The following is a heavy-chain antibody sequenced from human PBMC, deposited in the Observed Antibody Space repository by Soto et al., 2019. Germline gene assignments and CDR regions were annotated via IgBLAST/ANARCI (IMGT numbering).Heavy chain of an antibody. Sequence: GGSLRLSCAASGFTFSSYSMNWVRQAPGKGLEWVSSISSSSSYIYYADSVKGRFTISRDNAKNSLYLQMNSLRAEDTAVYYCARASSIAAPVPNDYWGQGTLVTVSS. D-gene: IGHD6-6*01. CDR3: ARASSIAAPVPNDY. CDR1: GFTFSSYS. CDR2: ISSSSSYI. V-gene: IGHV3-21*01. J-gene: IGHJ4*02.